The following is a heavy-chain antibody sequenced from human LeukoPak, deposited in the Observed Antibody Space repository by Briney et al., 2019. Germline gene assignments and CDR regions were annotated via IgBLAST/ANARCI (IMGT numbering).Heavy chain of an antibody. J-gene: IGHJ3*02. CDR1: GGSISSGGYY. D-gene: IGHD3-22*01. V-gene: IGHV4-31*03. CDR3: ARGGFITMIVVAPAFDI. Sequence: SETLSLTCTVSGGSISSGGYYWSWIRQHPGKGLEWIGYIYYSGSTYYNPSLKSRVTISVDTSKNQFSLKLSSVTAADTAVYYCARGGFITMIVVAPAFDIWGQGTMVTVSS. CDR2: IYYSGST.